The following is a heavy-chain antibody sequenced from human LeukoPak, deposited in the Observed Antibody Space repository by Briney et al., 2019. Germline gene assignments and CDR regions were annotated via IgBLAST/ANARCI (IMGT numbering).Heavy chain of an antibody. CDR2: INHSGST. CDR1: GGSFSGYY. D-gene: IGHD6-13*01. V-gene: IGHV4-34*01. J-gene: IGHJ5*02. Sequence: SETLSLTCAVYGGSFSGYYWSWIRQPPGKGLEWIGEINHSGSTNYNPSLKSRVTISVDTSKNQFSLKLSSVTAADTAVYYCARRVREFAIIAAAGRSWFDPWGQGTLVTVSS. CDR3: ARRVREFAIIAAAGRSWFDP.